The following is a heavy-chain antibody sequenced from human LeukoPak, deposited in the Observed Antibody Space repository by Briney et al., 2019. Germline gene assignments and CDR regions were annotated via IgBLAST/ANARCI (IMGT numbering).Heavy chain of an antibody. J-gene: IGHJ4*02. Sequence: KPSQTLSLTCAVSGGSINSGAYSWSWIRQPPGKGLEWIGYIYYSGSTYYNPSLKSRVTISVDRSKNQFSLKLNSVTAADTAIYFCARCPSGGSCYPAKWGQGTLVTVSS. CDR2: IYYSGST. CDR1: GGSINSGAYS. CDR3: ARCPSGGSCYPAK. V-gene: IGHV4-30-2*01. D-gene: IGHD2-15*01.